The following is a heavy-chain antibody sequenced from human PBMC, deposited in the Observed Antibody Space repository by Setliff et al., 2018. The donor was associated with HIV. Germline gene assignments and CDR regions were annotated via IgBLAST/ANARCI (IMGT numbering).Heavy chain of an antibody. CDR2: IYYSGST. J-gene: IGHJ4*02. D-gene: IGHD1-26*01. V-gene: IGHV4-34*11. CDR3: AIRSRLGGSSNYFDS. CDR1: GGSFSGYY. Sequence: PSETLSLTCAVYGGSFSGYYWSWVRQPPGKGLEWIGSIYYSGSTYYNPSLKSRVTISVDLSKKQISLKLSSVTAADTAIYYCAIRSRLGGSSNYFDSWGQGALVTVSS.